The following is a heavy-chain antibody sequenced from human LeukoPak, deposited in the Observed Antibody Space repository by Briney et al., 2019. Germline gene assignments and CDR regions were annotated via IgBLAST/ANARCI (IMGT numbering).Heavy chain of an antibody. D-gene: IGHD3-22*01. J-gene: IGHJ6*03. V-gene: IGHV4-4*07. CDR2: IYTSGST. Sequence: SETLSLTCTVSGGSISSYYWSWIRQPAGKGLEWIGRIYTSGSTNYNPSLKSRVTMSVDTSKNQFSLKLSSVIAADTAVYYCVRVIGAPNYYYYMDVWGKGTTVTVSS. CDR1: GGSISSYY. CDR3: VRVIGAPNYYYYMDV.